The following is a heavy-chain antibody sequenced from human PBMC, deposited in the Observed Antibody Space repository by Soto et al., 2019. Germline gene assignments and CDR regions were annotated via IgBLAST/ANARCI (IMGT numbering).Heavy chain of an antibody. D-gene: IGHD6-13*01. Sequence: GGSLRLSCAASGFMFSSYKMSWVRQAPGKGLEWVANIRQDGAERSYVDSVKGRFTISRDNSRNTLHLQMNSLRVEDTALYYCAKTLLSTSWYGLHDYVSQGTLVTVSS. CDR1: GFMFSSYK. J-gene: IGHJ4*02. CDR3: AKTLLSTSWYGLHDY. CDR2: IRQDGAER. V-gene: IGHV3-7*03.